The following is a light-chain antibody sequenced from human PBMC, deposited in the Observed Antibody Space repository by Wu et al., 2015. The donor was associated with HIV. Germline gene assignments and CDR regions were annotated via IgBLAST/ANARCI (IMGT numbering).Light chain of an antibody. CDR3: QQYHIWWT. J-gene: IGKJ1*01. CDR2: GAS. V-gene: IGKV3-20*01. CDR1: QSVSSSY. Sequence: EIVLTQSPGTLSLSPGERATLSCRASQSVSSSYLAWYQQKPGQAPRLLIYGASSRATGIPVRFSGSGSGTEFTLTISSMQSEDFAVYYCQQYHIWWTLGQGTKVEIK.